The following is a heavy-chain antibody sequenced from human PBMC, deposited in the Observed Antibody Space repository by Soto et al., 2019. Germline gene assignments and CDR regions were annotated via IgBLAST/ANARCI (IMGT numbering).Heavy chain of an antibody. V-gene: IGHV3-33*01. Sequence: GGSLRLSCAASGFTFSSYGMHWVRQAPGKGLEWVAVIWYDGSNKYYADSVKGRFTISRDNSKNTLYLQMNSLRAEDTVVYYCAGAADYDILTGYYEPFDYWGQGTLVTVSS. CDR2: IWYDGSNK. D-gene: IGHD3-9*01. J-gene: IGHJ4*02. CDR3: AGAADYDILTGYYEPFDY. CDR1: GFTFSSYG.